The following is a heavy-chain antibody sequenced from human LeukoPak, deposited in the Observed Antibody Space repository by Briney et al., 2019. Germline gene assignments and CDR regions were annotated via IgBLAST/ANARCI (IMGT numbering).Heavy chain of an antibody. V-gene: IGHV5-51*01. CDR3: ARQEWNYYDSSGYNAFDI. Sequence: GESLKISCKGSGYSFTSYWIGWVRWMPGKGLEWMGIIYPGDSDTRYSPSFQGQVTISADKSISTAYLQWTSLKASDTAMYYCARQEWNYYDSSGYNAFDIWGQGTMVTVSS. J-gene: IGHJ3*02. D-gene: IGHD3-22*01. CDR1: GYSFTSYW. CDR2: IYPGDSDT.